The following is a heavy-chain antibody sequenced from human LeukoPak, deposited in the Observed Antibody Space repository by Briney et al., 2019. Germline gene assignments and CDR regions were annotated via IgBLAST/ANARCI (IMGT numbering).Heavy chain of an antibody. D-gene: IGHD3-10*01. Sequence: PSETLSLTCTVSGDSITSYFWSWIRQPPGKGLEWIGYIYHSGSSTYNPSLKSRVTISIDTSKNQFSLKLTSVTAADTAVYYCARGGSLYYGSGSYGYWGQGTLVTVSS. CDR1: GDSITSYF. CDR2: IYHSGSS. CDR3: ARGGSLYYGSGSYGY. J-gene: IGHJ4*02. V-gene: IGHV4-59*01.